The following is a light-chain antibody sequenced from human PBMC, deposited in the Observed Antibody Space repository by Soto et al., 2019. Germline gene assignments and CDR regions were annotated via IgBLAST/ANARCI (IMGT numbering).Light chain of an antibody. Sequence: QSVLTQPPSASGSPGQSVTISCTGTSSDVGGYNYVSWYQQHPGKAPKLMIYEVSKRPSGVPDRFSGSKSGNTASLTVSGLQAEDEADYYCQSYDRSLSGYVFGTGTKLTVL. V-gene: IGLV2-8*01. CDR1: SSDVGGYNY. CDR3: QSYDRSLSGYV. CDR2: EVS. J-gene: IGLJ1*01.